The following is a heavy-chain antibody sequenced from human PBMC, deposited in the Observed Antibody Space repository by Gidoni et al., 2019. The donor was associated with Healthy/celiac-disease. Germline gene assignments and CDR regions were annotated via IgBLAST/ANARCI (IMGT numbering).Heavy chain of an antibody. V-gene: IGHV3-11*05. J-gene: IGHJ6*02. CDR1: GFTFSDYY. CDR2: ISSSSSYT. Sequence: QVQLVESGGGLVQPGGSLRLSCAASGFTFSDYYMSWIRQAPGKGLEWVSYISSSSSYTNYADSVKGRFTISRDNAKNSLYLQMNSLRAEDTAVYYCARDHYYYDMDVWGQGTTVTVSS. CDR3: ARDHYYYDMDV.